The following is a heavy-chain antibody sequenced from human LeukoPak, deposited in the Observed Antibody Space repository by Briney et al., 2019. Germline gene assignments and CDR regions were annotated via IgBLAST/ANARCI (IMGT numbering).Heavy chain of an antibody. V-gene: IGHV3-30*02. Sequence: GGSLRLPCAASRFTFSSFDMHWVRQAPGKGLEWVTFIRFDGSNKYYAGSVKGRFTISRDNSKNTLYLQMSSLRPEDTAVYYCARQIGVSIDYWGQGTLVTVSS. CDR3: ARQIGVSIDY. CDR2: IRFDGSNK. CDR1: RFTFSSFD. J-gene: IGHJ4*02. D-gene: IGHD5/OR15-5a*01.